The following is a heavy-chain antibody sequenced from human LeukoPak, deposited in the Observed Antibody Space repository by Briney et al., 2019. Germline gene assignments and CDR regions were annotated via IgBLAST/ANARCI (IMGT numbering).Heavy chain of an antibody. CDR1: GYTFINHY. Sequence: ASVKVSCKASGYTFINHYIHWVRQAPGQGLEWMGIINPSGGSTNYAQKFQGRVTMTRDTSTSTVYMELSSLTSEDTAVYYCARGVMGTSGQLRYWGQGTLVTASS. CDR3: ARGVMGTSGQLRY. J-gene: IGHJ4*02. CDR2: INPSGGST. V-gene: IGHV1-46*01. D-gene: IGHD2-15*01.